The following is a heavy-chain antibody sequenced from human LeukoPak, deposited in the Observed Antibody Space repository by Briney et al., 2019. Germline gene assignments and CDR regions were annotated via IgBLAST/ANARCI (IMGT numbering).Heavy chain of an antibody. D-gene: IGHD3-10*01. CDR2: INHSGST. CDR1: GGSFSGYY. Sequence: SETLSLTCAVYGGSFSGYYWSWIRQPPGKGLEWIGEINHSGSTNCNPSLKSRVTISVDTSKNQFSLKLSSVTAADTAVYYCARVGAMVRGVIFWEFDYWGQGTLVTVSS. V-gene: IGHV4-34*01. CDR3: ARVGAMVRGVIFWEFDY. J-gene: IGHJ4*02.